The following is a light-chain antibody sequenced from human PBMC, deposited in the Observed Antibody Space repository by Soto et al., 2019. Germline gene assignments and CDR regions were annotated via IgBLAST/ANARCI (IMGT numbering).Light chain of an antibody. V-gene: IGLV1-44*01. CDR1: SSNIGSNT. J-gene: IGLJ1*01. Sequence: QSVLTQPPSASGTPGQRVTLSCSGSSSNIGSNTVNWYQQLPGTAPKILIYNNNQRPPGVPDRYSGSKSGTSASLAISGLQAEDEADYSCAAWDDSLNGLVFGTGTQLNVL. CDR2: NNN. CDR3: AAWDDSLNGLV.